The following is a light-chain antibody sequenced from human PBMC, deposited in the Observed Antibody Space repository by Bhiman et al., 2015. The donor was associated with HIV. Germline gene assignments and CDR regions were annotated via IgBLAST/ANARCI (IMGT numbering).Light chain of an antibody. J-gene: IGLJ1*01. CDR1: NIGSKS. CDR3: QVWDSSSDRYV. V-gene: IGLV3-21*04. Sequence: SYVLTQPPSVSVAPGKTARITCGGNNIGSKSVHWYQQKPGQAPVLVIYYASDRPSGIPERFSGSNSGNTATLTISRVEAGDEADYYCQVWDSSSDRYVFGTGTKVTVL. CDR2: YAS.